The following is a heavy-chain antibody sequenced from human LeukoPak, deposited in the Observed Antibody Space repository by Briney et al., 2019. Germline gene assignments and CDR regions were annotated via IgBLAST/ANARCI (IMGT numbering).Heavy chain of an antibody. J-gene: IGHJ6*02. D-gene: IGHD3-3*01. CDR1: GDSVSSNSAA. CDR3: ARELRDVLRFLEWFPTLGMDV. Sequence: SQTLSLTCAISGDSVSSNSAAWNWIRQSPSRGLEWLGRTYYRSKWYNDYAVSVKSRITFNPDTSKNQFSLQLNSVTPEDTAVYYCARELRDVLRFLEWFPTLGMDVWGQGTTVTVSS. V-gene: IGHV6-1*01. CDR2: TYYRSKWYN.